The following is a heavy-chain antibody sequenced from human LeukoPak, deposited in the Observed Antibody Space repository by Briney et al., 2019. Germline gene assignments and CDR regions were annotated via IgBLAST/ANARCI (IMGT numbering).Heavy chain of an antibody. J-gene: IGHJ4*02. CDR2: IWYDGSNK. D-gene: IGHD6-19*01. CDR3: ATLRSDSSGWYYFDY. CDR1: GFTFRNYG. V-gene: IGHV3-30*02. Sequence: GGSLRLSCAASGFTFRNYGMHWVRQAPGKGLEWVALIWYDGSNKYYADSVKGRFTISRDNSKNMLYLQMNSLRTEGTAVYYCATLRSDSSGWYYFDYWGQGTLVTVSS.